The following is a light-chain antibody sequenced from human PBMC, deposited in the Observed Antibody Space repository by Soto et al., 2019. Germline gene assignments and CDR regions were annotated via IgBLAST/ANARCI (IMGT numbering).Light chain of an antibody. CDR3: QQCAGPPET. CDR1: QSISRAY. CDR2: GAS. Sequence: EIVLTQSPGTLSLSPGVRATLSCRASQSISRAYLAWYQQQPGQAPRLLIYGASNRATGIPDRFSGSGSGTDFTLTISGLESEDFAVYYCQQCAGPPETFGQRTKVEV. V-gene: IGKV3-20*01. J-gene: IGKJ1*01.